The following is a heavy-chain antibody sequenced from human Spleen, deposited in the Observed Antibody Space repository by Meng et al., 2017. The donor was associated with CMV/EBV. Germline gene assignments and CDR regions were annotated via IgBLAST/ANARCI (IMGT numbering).Heavy chain of an antibody. CDR1: GDTFTAHY. CDR2: INPYSGGT. Sequence: KATGDTFTAHYRHWVRQAPGQGLEWMGWINPYSGGTKYAQKFQGWVALTRDTSTSTVYMEVSRLKSDDTAVYYCARDEGSTENWFDPWGRGTLVTVSS. J-gene: IGHJ5*02. V-gene: IGHV1-2*04. CDR3: ARDEGSTENWFDP.